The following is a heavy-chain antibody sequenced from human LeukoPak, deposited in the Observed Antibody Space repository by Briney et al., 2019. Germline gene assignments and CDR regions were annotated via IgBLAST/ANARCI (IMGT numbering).Heavy chain of an antibody. V-gene: IGHV4-59*01. CDR2: IYYSGST. D-gene: IGHD3-10*01. J-gene: IGHJ4*02. Sequence: PSETLSPTCTVSGGSISSYYWSRIRQPPGKGLEWIGYIYYSGSTNYNPSLKSRVTISVDTSKNQFSLKLSSVTAADTAVYYCARDPNPRYYGSGSYYFDYWGQGTLVTVSS. CDR3: ARDPNPRYYGSGSYYFDY. CDR1: GGSISSYY.